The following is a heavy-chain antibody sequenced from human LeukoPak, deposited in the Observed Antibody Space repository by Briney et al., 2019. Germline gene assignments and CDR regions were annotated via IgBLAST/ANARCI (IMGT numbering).Heavy chain of an antibody. CDR1: GYTFTSYF. J-gene: IGHJ4*02. D-gene: IGHD1-14*01. CDR3: PRGNPPYYFNY. V-gene: IGHV1-46*01. Sequence: ASVKVSCKASGYTFTSYFMHWVQQAPGQGLEWMGLINPHGGSTTYAQKFQGRVTMTRDTSTSTVYMNLSSLRSEDRAVYSCPRGNPPYYFNYWGQGTLVTVSS. CDR2: INPHGGST.